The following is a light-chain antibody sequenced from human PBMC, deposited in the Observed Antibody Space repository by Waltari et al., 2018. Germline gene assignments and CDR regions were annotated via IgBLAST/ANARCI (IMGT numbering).Light chain of an antibody. J-gene: IGLJ2*01. Sequence: SVLTQLPSVSGAPGQGVTLFCSGDTSNFGNNSVSWYQHLPGAAPRLLIYRNDQRPSGVPDRFSASKSDASASASLAITGLQPGDEGDYFCASYDDSLNGVIFGGGTKLTVL. V-gene: IGLV1-44*01. CDR1: TSNFGNNS. CDR3: ASYDDSLNGVI. CDR2: RND.